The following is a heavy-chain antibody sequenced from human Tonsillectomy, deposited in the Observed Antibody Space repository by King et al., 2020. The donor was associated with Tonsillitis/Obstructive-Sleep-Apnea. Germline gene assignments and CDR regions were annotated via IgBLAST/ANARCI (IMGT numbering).Heavy chain of an antibody. Sequence: VQLVESGGGLIQPGGSLRLSCAASGFTVSSNYMSWVRQAPGKGLEWVSVIYSGGSTYYADSVKGRFTISRDNSKKTLYLQMNSLRAEDTAVYYCARDQDYGSGSYFHYYYYMDVWGKGTTVTVSS. D-gene: IGHD3-10*01. CDR2: IYSGGST. CDR1: GFTVSSNY. CDR3: ARDQDYGSGSYFHYYYYMDV. V-gene: IGHV3-53*01. J-gene: IGHJ6*03.